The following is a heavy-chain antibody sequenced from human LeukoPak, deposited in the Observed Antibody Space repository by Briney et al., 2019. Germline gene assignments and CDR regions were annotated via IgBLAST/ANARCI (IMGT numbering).Heavy chain of an antibody. V-gene: IGHV3-30*02. CDR3: AKGFEYQLL. D-gene: IGHD2-2*01. CDR1: GFTFSSYG. Sequence: PGGSLRLSCAASGFTFSSYGMHWVRQAPGKGLEWVVFIRYDGSNKYYAGSVKGRFTISRDNSKNTLYLQMNSLRAEDTAVYYCAKGFEYQLLWGQGTLVTVSS. J-gene: IGHJ4*02. CDR2: IRYDGSNK.